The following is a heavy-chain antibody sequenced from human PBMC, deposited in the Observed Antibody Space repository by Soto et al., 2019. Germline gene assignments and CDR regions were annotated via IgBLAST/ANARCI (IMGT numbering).Heavy chain of an antibody. Sequence: ASVKVSCKASGYTFTSYGISWVRQAPGQGLEWMGWISAYNGNTNYAQKLQGRVTISVDTSKNQFSLKLSSVTAADTAVYYCAREVTEGGRYYSSTSCYYYYGMDVWGQGTTVTVSS. J-gene: IGHJ6*02. CDR3: AREVTEGGRYYSSTSCYYYYGMDV. V-gene: IGHV1-18*01. D-gene: IGHD2-2*01. CDR1: GYTFTSYG. CDR2: ISAYNGNT.